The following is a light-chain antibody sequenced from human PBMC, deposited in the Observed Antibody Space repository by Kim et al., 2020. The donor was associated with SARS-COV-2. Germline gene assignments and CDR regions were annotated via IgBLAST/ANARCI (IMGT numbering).Light chain of an antibody. J-gene: IGLJ3*02. CDR3: NSRDSNDNVV. Sequence: VALEQTGRIKGQGDSLRSYYATWYQQKQGQAQIVVIYGKNNRPSGIPDRFSGSSSGNTASLTITGTQAGDEADYYCNSRDSNDNVVFGGGTKLTVL. CDR1: SLRSYY. V-gene: IGLV3-19*01. CDR2: GKN.